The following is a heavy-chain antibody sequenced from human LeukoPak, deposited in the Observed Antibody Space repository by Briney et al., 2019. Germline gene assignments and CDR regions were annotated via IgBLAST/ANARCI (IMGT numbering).Heavy chain of an antibody. CDR1: GFTVSSNY. CDR2: IYSGGST. D-gene: IGHD6-19*01. V-gene: IGHV3-66*01. Sequence: GGALRPSCAASGFTVSSNYMSWVRQAPGEGVGWVSVIYSGGSTYYADSVKGRFTISRDNSKNTLYLQMNSLRAEDTAVYYCAMQVAVAGTPPYDYWGQGTLVTVSS. J-gene: IGHJ4*02. CDR3: AMQVAVAGTPPYDY.